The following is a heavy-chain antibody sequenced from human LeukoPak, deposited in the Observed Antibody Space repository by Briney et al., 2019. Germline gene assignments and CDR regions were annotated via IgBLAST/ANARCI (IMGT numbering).Heavy chain of an antibody. Sequence: ASVKVSCKASGGTFSSYAISWVRQAPGQGLEWMGGIIPIFGTANYAQKFQGRVTITTDESTSTAYMELSSLRSEDTAVYYCARDRGYSSSKAYNWFDPWGQGTLVTVSS. CDR3: ARDRGYSSSKAYNWFDP. D-gene: IGHD6-6*01. CDR2: IIPIFGTA. CDR1: GGTFSSYA. V-gene: IGHV1-69*05. J-gene: IGHJ5*02.